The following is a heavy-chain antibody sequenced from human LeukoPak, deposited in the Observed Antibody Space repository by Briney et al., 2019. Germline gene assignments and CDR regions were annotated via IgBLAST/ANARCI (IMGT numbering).Heavy chain of an antibody. D-gene: IGHD3-22*01. CDR2: ISAYNGNT. J-gene: IGHJ4*02. V-gene: IGHV1-18*01. CDR3: ARDRPGYYYDSSGLPYFDY. Sequence: HRASAKVSCKASGYTFTSYGISWVRQDPGQGLEWMGWISAYNGNTNYAQKLQGRVTMTTDTSTSTAYMELRSLRSDDTAVYYCARDRPGYYYDSSGLPYFDYWGQGTLVTVSS. CDR1: GYTFTSYG.